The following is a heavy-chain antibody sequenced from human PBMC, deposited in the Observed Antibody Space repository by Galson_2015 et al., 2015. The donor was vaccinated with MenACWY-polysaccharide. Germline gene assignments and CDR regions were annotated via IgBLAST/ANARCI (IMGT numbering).Heavy chain of an antibody. J-gene: IGHJ4*02. CDR3: ARLTTELGHDY. V-gene: IGHV3-74*01. D-gene: IGHD1-1*01. CDR1: GFTFSNYW. CDR2: INSDASGT. Sequence: SLRLSCAASGFTFSNYWMHWVRQAPGKGPVWVSRINSDASGTDYADSVKGRFTISRDNAKNTLYLQMNSLRAEDTAVYYCARLTTELGHDYWGQGALVTVSA.